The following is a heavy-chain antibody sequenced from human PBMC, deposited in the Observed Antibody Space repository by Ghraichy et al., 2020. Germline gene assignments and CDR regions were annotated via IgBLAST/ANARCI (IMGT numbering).Heavy chain of an antibody. CDR3: ARTRYISSWSSFDY. CDR1: GYTFTTYG. Sequence: ASVKVSCKASGYTFTTYGITWVRQAPGQGLEWMGWISAYNGNTNYAQKFQGRVTMTTDTSTSTVYMELRSLRSDDTAVYYCARTRYISSWSSFDYWGQGTLVSVSS. J-gene: IGHJ4*02. CDR2: ISAYNGNT. D-gene: IGHD6-13*01. V-gene: IGHV1-18*04.